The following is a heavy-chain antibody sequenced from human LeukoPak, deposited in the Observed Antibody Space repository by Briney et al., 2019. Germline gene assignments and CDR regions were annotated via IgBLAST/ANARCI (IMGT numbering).Heavy chain of an antibody. CDR2: ISSRSDYI. D-gene: IGHD2-2*01. V-gene: IGHV3-21*01. CDR3: ARGPMRVTNPFFDY. J-gene: IGHJ4*02. Sequence: GGSLRLSCAASGFTFSTYSMHWVRQAPGKGLEWVSLISSRSDYIYYADSVEGRFTISRDNAKDSLYLEMNSLRAEDTALYYCARGPMRVTNPFFDYWGQGTLVTVSS. CDR1: GFTFSTYS.